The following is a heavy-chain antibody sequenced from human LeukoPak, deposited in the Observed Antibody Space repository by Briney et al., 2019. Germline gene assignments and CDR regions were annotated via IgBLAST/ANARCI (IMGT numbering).Heavy chain of an antibody. D-gene: IGHD6-13*01. CDR2: ISRDGTSK. CDR3: AKAQGRYSSMPLGALDY. V-gene: IGHV3-30-3*01. CDR1: GFTFSSYG. J-gene: IGHJ4*02. Sequence: PGGSLRLSCAASGFTFSSYGIHWVRQAPGKGLEWVAVISRDGTSKYYVDSVKGRFTISRDNSKNTLYLQMNSLRAEDTAVYYCAKAQGRYSSMPLGALDYWGQGTLVTVSS.